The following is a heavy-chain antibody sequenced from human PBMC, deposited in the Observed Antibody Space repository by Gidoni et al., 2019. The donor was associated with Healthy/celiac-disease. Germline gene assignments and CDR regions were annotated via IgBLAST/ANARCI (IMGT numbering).Heavy chain of an antibody. CDR1: GYTFTSYY. J-gene: IGHJ6*02. D-gene: IGHD6-13*01. CDR3: AGRSSSSWYAPHGMDV. CDR2: INPSGGST. V-gene: IGHV1-46*03. Sequence: QVQLLQSGAEVKKPGASVKVSCKASGYTFTSYYMHWVRQAPGQGLEWMGIINPSGGSTSYAQKFQGRVTMTRDTSTSTVYMELSSLRSEDTAVYYCAGRSSSSWYAPHGMDVWGQGTTVTVSS.